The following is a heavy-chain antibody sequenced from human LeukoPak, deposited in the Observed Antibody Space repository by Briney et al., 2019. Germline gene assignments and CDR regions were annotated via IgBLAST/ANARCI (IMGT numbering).Heavy chain of an antibody. V-gene: IGHV3-74*01. D-gene: IGHD2-2*01. CDR3: ARPPLYCSSTSCYAPYYMDV. J-gene: IGHJ6*03. Sequence: GGSLRLSCAASGFTFSSYWMHWVRQAPGKGLVWVSRINSDGSSTSYADSVKGRFTISRDNAKNTLYLQMNSLRAEDTAVYYCARPPLYCSSTSCYAPYYMDVWGKGTTVAISS. CDR2: INSDGSST. CDR1: GFTFSSYW.